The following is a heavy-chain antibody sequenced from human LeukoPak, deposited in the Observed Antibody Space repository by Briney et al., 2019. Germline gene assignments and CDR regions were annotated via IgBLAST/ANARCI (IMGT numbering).Heavy chain of an antibody. J-gene: IGHJ6*03. CDR3: ASPAWSYDISYYMDV. CDR2: ISYDGSNK. D-gene: IGHD3-9*01. Sequence: PGRSLRLSCAASGFTFSSYGMHWVRQAPGKGLEWVAVISYDGSNKYYADSVKGRFTISRDNSKNTLYLQMNSLRAEDTAVYYCASPAWSYDISYYMDVWGKGTTVTVSS. V-gene: IGHV3-30*05. CDR1: GFTFSSYG.